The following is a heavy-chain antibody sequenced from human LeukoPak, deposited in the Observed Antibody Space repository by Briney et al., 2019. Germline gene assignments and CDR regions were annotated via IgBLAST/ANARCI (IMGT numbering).Heavy chain of an antibody. CDR1: GFTFSDYY. J-gene: IGHJ4*02. V-gene: IGHV3-11*06. CDR2: ISDSSDDR. Sequence: GGSLRLSCVVSGFTFSDYYMSRIRQAPGKGLEWVSYISDSSDDRRYADSVEGRFTISRDNSKNSLYLQMNALRAEDTGVYYCGFIAAAGRWGQGTLVTVSS. CDR3: GFIAAAGR. D-gene: IGHD6-25*01.